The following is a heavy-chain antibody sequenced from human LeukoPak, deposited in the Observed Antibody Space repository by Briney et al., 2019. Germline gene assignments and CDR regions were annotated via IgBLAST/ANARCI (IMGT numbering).Heavy chain of an antibody. V-gene: IGHV4-34*01. D-gene: IGHD6-13*01. Sequence: SETLPLTCAVYGGSFSGYYWSWIRQPPEKGLEWIGEINHSGSTNYNPSLKSRVTISVDTSKNQFSLKLSSVTAADTAVYYCALYSSSWSRAGFDYWGQGTLVTVSS. J-gene: IGHJ4*02. CDR1: GGSFSGYY. CDR2: INHSGST. CDR3: ALYSSSWSRAGFDY.